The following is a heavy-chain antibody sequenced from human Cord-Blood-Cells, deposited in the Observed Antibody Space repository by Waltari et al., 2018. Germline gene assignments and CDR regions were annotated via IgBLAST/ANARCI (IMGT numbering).Heavy chain of an antibody. D-gene: IGHD2-8*01. CDR3: ARSFSYCTNGVCYTFDY. V-gene: IGHV1-8*03. CDR2: MNPNSGNT. J-gene: IGHJ4*02. Sequence: QVQLVQSGAEVKKPGASVKVSCKASGYTFTSNDINWVRQANGQGLEWMGWMNPNSGNTGYAQKFQGRVTITRNTSISTAYMELSSLRSEDTAVYYCARSFSYCTNGVCYTFDYWGQGTLVTVSS. CDR1: GYTFTSND.